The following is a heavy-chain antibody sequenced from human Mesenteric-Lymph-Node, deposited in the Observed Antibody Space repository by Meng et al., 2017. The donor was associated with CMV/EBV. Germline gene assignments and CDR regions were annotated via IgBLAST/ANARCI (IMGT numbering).Heavy chain of an antibody. Sequence: GESLKISCAASGFTVTSNYMTWVRQTPGKGLEWVSVIYSAGGTYYADSVKGRFTISRDNSKNTFSLQMTSLRAEDTAVYYCARSSPETTVTPSYYSYGMDVWGQGTTVTVSS. J-gene: IGHJ6*02. D-gene: IGHD4-17*01. CDR3: ARSSPETTVTPSYYSYGMDV. V-gene: IGHV3-53*01. CDR1: GFTVTSNY. CDR2: IYSAGGT.